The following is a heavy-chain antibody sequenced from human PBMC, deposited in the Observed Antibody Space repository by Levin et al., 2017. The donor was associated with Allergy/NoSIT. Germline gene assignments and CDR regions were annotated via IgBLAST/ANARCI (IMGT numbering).Heavy chain of an antibody. CDR1: GFTFGDHA. CDR3: TRDRREATERLFDC. V-gene: IGHV3-49*03. J-gene: IGHJ4*02. CDR2: IRSKTYGGTT. Sequence: GGSLRLSCTTSGFTFGDHAMSWFRQAPGEGLEWVGFIRSKTYGGTTEYAASVKGRFTISRDDSKSIAYLQMNSLKIEDTAVYYCTRDRREATERLFDCWGQGTLVTVSS. D-gene: IGHD1-1*01.